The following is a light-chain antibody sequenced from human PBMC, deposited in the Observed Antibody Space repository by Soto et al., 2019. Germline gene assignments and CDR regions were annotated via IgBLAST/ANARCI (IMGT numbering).Light chain of an antibody. J-gene: IGKJ1*01. CDR3: LQYHNLWA. CDR1: QSVTRY. Sequence: EVVLTQSPATLSLSPGERATLSCRASQSVTRYLAWYQHKPGQAPRLLIYDASNRATGIPARFSGSGSGTEFTLTISSLQSEDFTVYSCLQYHNLWAFGQGTKVDIK. CDR2: DAS. V-gene: IGKV3D-15*01.